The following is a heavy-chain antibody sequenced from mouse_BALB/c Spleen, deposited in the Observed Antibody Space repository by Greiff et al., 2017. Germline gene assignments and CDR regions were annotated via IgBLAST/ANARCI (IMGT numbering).Heavy chain of an antibody. CDR1: GFTFSNYW. CDR2: IRLKSNNYAT. J-gene: IGHJ2*01. D-gene: IGHD1-1*01. CDR3: TRTVVATRFDY. V-gene: IGHV6-6*02. Sequence: EVKVEESGGGLVQPGGSMKLSCVASGFTFSNYWMNWVRQSPEKGLEWVAEIRLKSNNYATHYAESVKGRFTISRDDSKSSVYLQMNNLRAEDTGIYYCTRTVVATRFDYWGQGTTLTVSS.